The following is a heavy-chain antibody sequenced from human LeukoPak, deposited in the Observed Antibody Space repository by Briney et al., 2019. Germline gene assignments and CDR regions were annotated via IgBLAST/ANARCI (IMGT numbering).Heavy chain of an antibody. D-gene: IGHD5-18*01. CDR1: GGSFSGYY. V-gene: IGHV4-34*01. Sequence: PSETLSLTCAVYGGSFSGYYWSWIRQPPGKGLEWIGEINHSGSTNYNPSPKSRVTISVDTSKNQFSLKLSSVTAADTAVYYCARGRTVDTAMLEPPFRYWGQGTLVTVSS. CDR2: INHSGST. CDR3: ARGRTVDTAMLEPPFRY. J-gene: IGHJ4*02.